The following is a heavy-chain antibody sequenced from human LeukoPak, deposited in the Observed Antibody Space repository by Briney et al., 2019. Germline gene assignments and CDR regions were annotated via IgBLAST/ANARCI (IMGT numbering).Heavy chain of an antibody. CDR3: TRCPSSISCYGIFLDY. CDR2: ISGNGYTT. V-gene: IGHV3-23*01. J-gene: IGHJ4*02. CDR1: GFTFDNYA. Sequence: GGSLRLSCAASGFTFDNYAMTWVRRAPGRGLEWISTISGNGYTTYYADSVKGRFTISRDNSKDTLSLQMNSLTAQDTAVYYCTRCPSSISCYGIFLDYWGQGTLVTVSS. D-gene: IGHD2-2*01.